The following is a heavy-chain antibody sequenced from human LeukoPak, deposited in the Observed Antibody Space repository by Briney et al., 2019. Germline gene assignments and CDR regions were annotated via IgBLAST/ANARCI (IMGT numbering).Heavy chain of an antibody. CDR2: ISYDGSNK. CDR3: ARGGAFKSVLRFLEWLFHFDY. CDR1: GFTFSSYA. V-gene: IGHV3-30-3*01. J-gene: IGHJ4*02. Sequence: GGSLRLSCAASGFTFSSYAMHWVRQAPGKGLEGVAVISYDGSNKYYADSVKGRFTISRDNSKNTLYLQMNSLRAEDTAVYYCARGGAFKSVLRFLEWLFHFDYWGQGTLVTVSS. D-gene: IGHD3-3*01.